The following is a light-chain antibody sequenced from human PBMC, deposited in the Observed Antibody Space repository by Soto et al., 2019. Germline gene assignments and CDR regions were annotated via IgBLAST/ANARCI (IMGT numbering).Light chain of an antibody. Sequence: ENVLTQSPGTLSLSPWERATLSCRASQSISSSYLAWYQQKPGQAPRLLIYGVSSRATGIPDRFSGSGSGTDFTLTISRLEPEDFAVYYCHQYGSSPTFGQGTKVDIK. J-gene: IGKJ1*01. V-gene: IGKV3-20*01. CDR1: QSISSSY. CDR3: HQYGSSPT. CDR2: GVS.